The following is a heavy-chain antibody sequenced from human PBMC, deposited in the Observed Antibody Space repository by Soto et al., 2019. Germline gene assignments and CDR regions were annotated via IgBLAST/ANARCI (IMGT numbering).Heavy chain of an antibody. CDR2: INVYNGNT. CDR1: GYIFTSYA. Sequence: QVQLVQSGAEVKKPGASVKVSCKASGYIFTSYAVSWVRQAPGQGLEWMGWINVYNGNTEYAQKFQGRVTMTTDTPTSTVYMELRSLTSDDTAVYYCARDGVAVTTGISGYWGQGTLVTVSS. V-gene: IGHV1-18*01. J-gene: IGHJ4*02. D-gene: IGHD4-4*01. CDR3: ARDGVAVTTGISGY.